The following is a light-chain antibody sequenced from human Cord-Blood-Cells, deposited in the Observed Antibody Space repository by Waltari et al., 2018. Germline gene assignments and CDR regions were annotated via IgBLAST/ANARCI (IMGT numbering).Light chain of an antibody. J-gene: IGKJ1*01. V-gene: IGKV3-15*01. Sequence: EIVMTQSPATLSVSTGARATLSCRASQSVSSNLACYQQKPGQAPRLLIYGASPRATGIPARFSGSGSGTEFTLTISSLQSEDFAVYYCQQYNNWPRTFGQGTKVEIK. CDR1: QSVSSN. CDR3: QQYNNWPRT. CDR2: GAS.